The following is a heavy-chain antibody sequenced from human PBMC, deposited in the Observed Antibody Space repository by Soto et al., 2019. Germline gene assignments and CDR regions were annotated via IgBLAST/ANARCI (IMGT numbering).Heavy chain of an antibody. D-gene: IGHD3-22*01. Sequence: QVQLVQSGAEVKKPGSSVKVSCTASGGSLSNFGISWVRQAPGQGLEWMGAIIPVFGTPNYAQKFQDRVTINADESTTTVYMEVRSLTSEDTGVYYCARGDATKIVVTTYYAMDVWGQGNTVTVSS. CDR2: IIPVFGTP. CDR1: GGSLSNFG. CDR3: ARGDATKIVVTTYYAMDV. J-gene: IGHJ6*02. V-gene: IGHV1-69*12.